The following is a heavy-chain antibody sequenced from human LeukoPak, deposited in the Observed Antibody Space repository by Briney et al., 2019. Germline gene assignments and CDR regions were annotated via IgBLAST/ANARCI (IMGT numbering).Heavy chain of an antibody. CDR3: ARRRAFGGVVVAFDY. CDR1: GFSLTTSGVG. D-gene: IGHD3-16*02. V-gene: IGHV2-5*02. Sequence: SGPTLVNPTQTLTLTCTFSGFSLTTSGVGVGWIRQPPGKALEWLALIYWDDDETYSPSPKSRLTITKDTSKNQVVLTMTNMDPVDTATYYCARRRAFGGVVVAFDYWGQGTLVTVSS. CDR2: IYWDDDE. J-gene: IGHJ4*02.